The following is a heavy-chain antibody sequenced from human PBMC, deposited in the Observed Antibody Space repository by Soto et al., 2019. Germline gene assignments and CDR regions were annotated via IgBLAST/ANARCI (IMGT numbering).Heavy chain of an antibody. Sequence: SETLSLTCTVSGGSISSGDYYWSWIRQPPGKGLEWIGYIYYSGSTYYNPSLKSRLTISVDTSKNQFSLKLSSVTAADTAVYYCAREDTRKLDFDFPGQGTMVPVS. D-gene: IGHD1-26*01. J-gene: IGHJ3*01. CDR2: IYYSGST. CDR1: GGSISSGDYY. CDR3: AREDTRKLDFDF. V-gene: IGHV4-30-4*01.